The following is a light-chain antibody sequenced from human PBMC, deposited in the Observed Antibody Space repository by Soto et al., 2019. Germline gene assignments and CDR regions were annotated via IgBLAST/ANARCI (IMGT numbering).Light chain of an antibody. CDR1: SSDVGGYNY. Sequence: QSVLTQPASVSGSPGQSITISCTGTSSDVGGYNYVSWYQQHPGKAPKLIIYEVYSRPSGVPNRLSGSKSGNTASLTISRLQAEDDADYYCSSYTRSSTYVFGTGTKLTVL. CDR3: SSYTRSSTYV. CDR2: EVY. J-gene: IGLJ1*01. V-gene: IGLV2-14*01.